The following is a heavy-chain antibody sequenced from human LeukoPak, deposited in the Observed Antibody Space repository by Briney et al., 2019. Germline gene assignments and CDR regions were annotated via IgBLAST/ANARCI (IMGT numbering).Heavy chain of an antibody. CDR3: VRDDARRGVGMDV. CDR2: INTDGSST. Sequence: KTGGSLRLSCAASGFTFSGYWMHWVRQAPGKGLVWVSRINTDGSSTSYADSVKGRFTISRDNAKNTLYLQMNSLRAEDTAVYYCVRDDARRGVGMDVWGQGTTVTVSS. CDR1: GFTFSGYW. V-gene: IGHV3-74*01. J-gene: IGHJ6*02. D-gene: IGHD3-10*01.